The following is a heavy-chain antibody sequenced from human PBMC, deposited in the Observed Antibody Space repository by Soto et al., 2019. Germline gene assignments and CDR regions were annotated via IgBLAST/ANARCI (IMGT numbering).Heavy chain of an antibody. J-gene: IGHJ4*02. D-gene: IGHD3-3*01. CDR2: ISYDGSNK. V-gene: IGHV3-30-3*01. CDR3: ARGSRREYYDFWSGYYNGVDY. CDR1: GFTVSSYA. Sequence: GGSPRLSCAASGFTVSSYAMHWVRQAPGKGLEWVAVISYDGSNKYYADSVKGRFTISRDNSKNTLYLQMNSLRAEDTAVYYCARGSRREYYDFWSGYYNGVDYWGQGTLVTVSS.